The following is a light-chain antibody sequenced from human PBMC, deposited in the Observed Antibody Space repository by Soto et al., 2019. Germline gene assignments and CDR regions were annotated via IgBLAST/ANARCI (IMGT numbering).Light chain of an antibody. CDR1: RSNIGSDY. J-gene: IGLJ2*01. CDR2: RND. V-gene: IGLV1-47*01. CDR3: AAWDDSLSGRDVI. Sequence: QSVLTQPPSASGTPGQRVTISCSGSRSNIGSDYVYWYQQLPGTAPKLLIYRNDQRPSGVPDRFSGSKSGTSASLAISGLRSEDEADYYCAAWDDSLSGRDVIFGGGTQLTVL.